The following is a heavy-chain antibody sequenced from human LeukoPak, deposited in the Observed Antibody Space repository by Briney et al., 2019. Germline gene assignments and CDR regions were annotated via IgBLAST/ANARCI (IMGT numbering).Heavy chain of an antibody. D-gene: IGHD3-10*01. J-gene: IGHJ5*02. CDR2: ISGRGDST. CDR3: TRSWGSCLSGSGSYPPRFDP. CDR1: GFTFSNYA. V-gene: IGHV3-23*01. Sequence: GGSVRLSCAASGFTFSNYAMSWVRQAPGKGLEWVSTISGRGDSTYYAGSVKGRFTISRDNSKNTLYLEMNSLRAEDTAVYYCTRSWGSCLSGSGSYPPRFDPWGQGTLVTVSS.